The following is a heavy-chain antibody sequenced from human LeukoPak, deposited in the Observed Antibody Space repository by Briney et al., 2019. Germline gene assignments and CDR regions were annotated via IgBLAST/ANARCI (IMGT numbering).Heavy chain of an antibody. J-gene: IGHJ4*02. CDR1: GFTFSSYS. D-gene: IGHD2/OR15-2a*01. CDR2: ISSSGSYI. CDR3: AREPIYGLNFDY. Sequence: GGPLRLSCAASGFTFSSYSMTWVRQAPGTGLEWVSSISSSGSYIYYADSVKGRFTISRDNANKTLYLQLNSLRAEDTAVYFCAREPIYGLNFDYWGQGTLVTVST. V-gene: IGHV3-21*01.